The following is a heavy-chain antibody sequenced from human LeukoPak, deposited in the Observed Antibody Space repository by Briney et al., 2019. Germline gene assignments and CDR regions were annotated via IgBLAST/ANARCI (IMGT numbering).Heavy chain of an antibody. CDR3: AKVTLSNSWDMHFDY. CDR2: ISVKAGAI. CDR1: AFTFSDYA. J-gene: IGHJ4*02. Sequence: PGGSLRLSCAASAFTFSDYAMSWVRQAPGGGLGWVLSISVKAGAIHYADSVKGRLTISRDNSKSTLYLQMNSLRPEDTAVYYCAKVTLSNSWDMHFDYWGQGTLVTVPS. V-gene: IGHV3-23*01. D-gene: IGHD2/OR15-2a*01.